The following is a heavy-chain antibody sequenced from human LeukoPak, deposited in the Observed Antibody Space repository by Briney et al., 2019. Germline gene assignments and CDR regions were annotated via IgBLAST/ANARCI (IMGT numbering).Heavy chain of an antibody. J-gene: IGHJ6*03. CDR3: ARELDLTGVYYYYYMDV. CDR2: INHSGST. Sequence: SETLSLTCAVYGGSFSGYYWSWIRQPPGKGLEWIGEINHSGSTNYNPSLKSRVTMSVDTSKNQFSLKLSSVTAADTAVYYCARELDLTGVYYYYYMDVWGKGTTVTVSS. D-gene: IGHD3-10*01. CDR1: GGSFSGYY. V-gene: IGHV4-34*01.